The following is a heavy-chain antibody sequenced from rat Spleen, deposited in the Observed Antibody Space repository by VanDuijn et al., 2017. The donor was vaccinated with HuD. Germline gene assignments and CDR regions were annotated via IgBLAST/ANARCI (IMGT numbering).Heavy chain of an antibody. D-gene: IGHD1-6*01. CDR2: ISTSGGHT. CDR1: GFTFSNSY. V-gene: IGHV5-25*01. CDR3: TRRGITHYFDH. J-gene: IGHJ2*01. Sequence: EVQLVESGGGLVQPGRSMKLSCVASGFTFSNSYMAWVRQAPTKGLEWVASISTSGGHTYYRDSVKGRFTLSGDNAKSTLYLQMDSLRSEDTATYYCTRRGITHYFDHWGQGVMVTVSS.